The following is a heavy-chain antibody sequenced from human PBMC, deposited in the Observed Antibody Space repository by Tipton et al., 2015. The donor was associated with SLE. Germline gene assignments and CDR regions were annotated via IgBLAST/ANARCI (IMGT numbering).Heavy chain of an antibody. D-gene: IGHD6-25*01. Sequence: GSISSRNWWSWIRQPPGKGLEWVSYTSPGGSTTYNADSVKGRFSISRDNVKNSLYLETDRLRVEDTAVYYCARPGSGDYWGQGTLVTVSS. CDR3: ARPGSGDY. V-gene: IGHV3-11*01. CDR1: GSISSRNW. J-gene: IGHJ4*02. CDR2: TSPGGSTT.